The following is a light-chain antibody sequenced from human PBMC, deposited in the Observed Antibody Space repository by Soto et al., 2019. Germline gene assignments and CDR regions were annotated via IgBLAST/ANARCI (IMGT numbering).Light chain of an antibody. Sequence: QPVLTQPPSASGTSGQRVTISCSGSRSNIGYNGVQWFQQDPMTTPKLLIYSNDHRPSGVPDRFSGSKSGTSASLAISGLQSGDESYYYCATWDERLNGWVFGGGTKLTVL. J-gene: IGLJ3*02. CDR2: SND. V-gene: IGLV1-44*01. CDR3: ATWDERLNGWV. CDR1: RSNIGYNG.